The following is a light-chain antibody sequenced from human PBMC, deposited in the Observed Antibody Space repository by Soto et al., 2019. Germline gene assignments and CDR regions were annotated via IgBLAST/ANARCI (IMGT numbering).Light chain of an antibody. CDR2: SNN. J-gene: IGLJ7*01. CDR3: AAWDDSLSGPV. Sequence: QSVLTQPPSASGTPGQRVTISCSGSSSNIGTNTVNWYQQLPGTAPKLLIYSNNQRPSGVPGRFSGSKSGTSASLAISGLQSEDEADYYCAAWDDSLSGPVFGGGTQLTVL. V-gene: IGLV1-44*01. CDR1: SSNIGTNT.